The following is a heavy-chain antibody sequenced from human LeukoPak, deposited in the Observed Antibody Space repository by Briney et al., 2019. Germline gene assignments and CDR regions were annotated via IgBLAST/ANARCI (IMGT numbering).Heavy chain of an antibody. CDR1: GFTFSSYG. CDR2: IWYDGSNK. Sequence: GRSLRLSCAASGFTFSSYGMHWVRQAPGKGLEWVAVIWYDGSNKYYADSVKGRFTISRDNSKNTLYLQMNSLRAEDTAVYYCAKDLIHSPARYFDYWGQGTLVTVSS. J-gene: IGHJ4*02. V-gene: IGHV3-33*06. D-gene: IGHD2/OR15-2a*01. CDR3: AKDLIHSPARYFDY.